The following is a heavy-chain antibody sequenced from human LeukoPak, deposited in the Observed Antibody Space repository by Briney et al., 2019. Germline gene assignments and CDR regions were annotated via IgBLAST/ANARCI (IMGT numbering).Heavy chain of an antibody. J-gene: IGHJ4*02. CDR3: ARELAAAGNFDY. D-gene: IGHD6-13*01. Sequence: GGSLRLSRAASGFTVSSNYMSWVRQAPGKGLEWVSVIYSGGSTYYADSVKGRFTISRDNSKNTPYLQMNSLRAEDTAVYYCARELAAAGNFDYWGQGTLVTVSS. CDR1: GFTVSSNY. CDR2: IYSGGST. V-gene: IGHV3-66*02.